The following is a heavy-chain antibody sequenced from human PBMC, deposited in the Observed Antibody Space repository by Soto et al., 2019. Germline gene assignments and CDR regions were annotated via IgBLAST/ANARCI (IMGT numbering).Heavy chain of an antibody. Sequence: GGSLRLSCAASGFPFGSHAMSWVRQAPGKGLEWVSLVSGNGGTTNYAASVKGRFTISRDNSQKTLYLQMNSLRAEDTAIYYCAKGKGHTLFGVDTLFDYWGQGALVAVSS. CDR3: AKGKGHTLFGVDTLFDY. V-gene: IGHV3-23*01. J-gene: IGHJ4*02. D-gene: IGHD3-3*01. CDR1: GFPFGSHA. CDR2: VSGNGGTT.